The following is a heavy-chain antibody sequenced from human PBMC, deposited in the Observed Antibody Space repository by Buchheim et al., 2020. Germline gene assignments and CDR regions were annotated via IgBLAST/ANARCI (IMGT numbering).Heavy chain of an antibody. D-gene: IGHD2-21*01. CDR3: ARGTGQIVYFYGMDV. CDR1: DGSFSSFY. V-gene: IGHV4-34*01. CDR2: VNYDGRT. Sequence: QVLLQQGGARLLKPSETLSLTCDVSDGSFSSFYWTWIRQPPGKGLEWIGEVNYDGRTYYSPSLKSRVIISVDRSRNQFSLNLRSVTAADTGVYYCARGTGQIVYFYGMDVWGQGTT. J-gene: IGHJ6*02.